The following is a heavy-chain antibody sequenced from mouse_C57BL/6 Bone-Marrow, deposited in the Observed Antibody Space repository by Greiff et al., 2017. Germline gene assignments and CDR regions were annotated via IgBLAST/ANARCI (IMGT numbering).Heavy chain of an antibody. CDR3: TTDNGSGYDWYFDV. Sequence: VQLQQSGAELARPGASVKLSCTASGFNIKDDYMHWVQQMPEQGLEWIGWIDPESGDTEYASKFQGKATITADTSSNTAYLQLSSLTSEDAAVYYCTTDNGSGYDWYFDVWGTGTTVTVSS. D-gene: IGHD1-1*01. CDR2: IDPESGDT. J-gene: IGHJ1*03. CDR1: GFNIKDDY. V-gene: IGHV14-4*01.